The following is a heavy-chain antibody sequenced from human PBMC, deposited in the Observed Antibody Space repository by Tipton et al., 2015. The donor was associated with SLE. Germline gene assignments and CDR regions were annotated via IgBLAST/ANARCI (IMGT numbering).Heavy chain of an antibody. D-gene: IGHD5-24*01. CDR2: IYYSGST. CDR3: ATEGGHGYNPLGY. V-gene: IGHV4-39*02. Sequence: TLSLTCTVSGGSISSSPYYWAWVRQTPGKGLEWIASIYYSGSTYSNPSLRSRIAISVDTSKNQFSLILTSVTAADTAVYYCATEGGHGYNPLGYWGQGTLVTVSS. J-gene: IGHJ4*02. CDR1: GGSISSSPYY.